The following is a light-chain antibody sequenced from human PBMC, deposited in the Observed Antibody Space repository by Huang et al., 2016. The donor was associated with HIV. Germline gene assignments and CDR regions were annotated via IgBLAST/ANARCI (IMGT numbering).Light chain of an antibody. CDR2: DAS. Sequence: DIQMTQSPSSLSASVGDSVTITCRASQTISTHLNWYQQQPGKSPNLLIYDASTLQTGVPSRVSGSGSGTDFTLTISGLQPEDSAIYHCQQSFATPRTFGQGTKVVIK. V-gene: IGKV1-39*01. CDR1: QTISTH. J-gene: IGKJ1*01. CDR3: QQSFATPRT.